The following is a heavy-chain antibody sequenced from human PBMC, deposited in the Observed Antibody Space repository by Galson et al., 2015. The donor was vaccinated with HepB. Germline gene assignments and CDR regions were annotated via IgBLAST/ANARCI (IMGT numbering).Heavy chain of an antibody. J-gene: IGHJ6*02. Sequence: CAISGDSVSSNYAVWNWIRQSPSRGLEWLGRTYYRSKWIYDYAESVKSRITITPDTSKNLVSLQLHSVIPEDAAVYYCAYGVDGWGQGTTVTVSS. CDR1: GDSVSSNYAV. CDR3: AYGVDG. V-gene: IGHV6-1*01. CDR2: TYYRSKWIY.